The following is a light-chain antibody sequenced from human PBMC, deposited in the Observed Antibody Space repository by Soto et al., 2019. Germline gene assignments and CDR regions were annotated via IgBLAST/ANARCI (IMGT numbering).Light chain of an antibody. CDR1: QSISSW. CDR2: KSS. CDR3: QQYNSYPWT. V-gene: IGKV1-5*03. Sequence: DIQMTQSPSTLSASVGDRVTIPCRASQSISSWLAWYQQKPGKAPKLLIFKSSVLESGVPSRFSGSGSGTEFTLTISSLQPDDFATYYCQQYNSYPWTFGQGTKVDI. J-gene: IGKJ1*01.